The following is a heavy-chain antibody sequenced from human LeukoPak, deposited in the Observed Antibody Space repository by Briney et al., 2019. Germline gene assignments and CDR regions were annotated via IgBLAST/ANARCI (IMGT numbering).Heavy chain of an antibody. CDR1: GYTFTSYY. D-gene: IGHD3-3*01. CDR3: ARDLNYDFWSGYYYYYGMDV. CDR2: INPSGGST. J-gene: IGHJ6*02. V-gene: IGHV1-46*01. Sequence: ASVTVSCKASGYTFTSYYMHWARQAPGQGLEWMGIINPSGGSTSYAQKFQGRVTMTRDTSTSTVYMELSSLRSEDTAVYYCARDLNYDFWSGYYYYYGMDVWGQGTTVTVSS.